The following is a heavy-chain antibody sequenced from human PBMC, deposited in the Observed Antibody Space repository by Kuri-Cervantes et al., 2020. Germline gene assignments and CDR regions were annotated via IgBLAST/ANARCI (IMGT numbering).Heavy chain of an antibody. J-gene: IGHJ4*02. D-gene: IGHD5-24*01. CDR2: IYYSGST. CDR3: ARDGDGPFDY. CDR1: GGSISSGGYY. Sequence: SETLSFTCTVSGGSISSGGYYWSWIRQHPGKGLEWIGYIYYSGSTNYNPSLKSRVTISVDTSKNQFSLKLSSVTAADTAVYYCARDGDGPFDYWGQGTLVTVSS. V-gene: IGHV4-61*08.